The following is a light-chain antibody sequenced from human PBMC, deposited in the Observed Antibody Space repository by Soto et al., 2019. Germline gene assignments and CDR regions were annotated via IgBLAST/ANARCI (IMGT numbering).Light chain of an antibody. CDR1: QSVSSNY. J-gene: IGKJ1*01. Sequence: EIVLTQSPGTLSLSPGERATLSCRASQSVSSNYLAWYQQKPGQAPRLLIYGASSRATGIPDRFSGSGSGTDFTLTISRLEPEEFAVYYCQQYGSSPREFGQGTEVEIK. V-gene: IGKV3-20*01. CDR2: GAS. CDR3: QQYGSSPRE.